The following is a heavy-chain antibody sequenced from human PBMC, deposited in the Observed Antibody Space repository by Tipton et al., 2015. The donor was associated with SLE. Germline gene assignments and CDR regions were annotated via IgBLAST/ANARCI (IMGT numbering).Heavy chain of an antibody. J-gene: IGHJ1*01. CDR2: IYYSGST. D-gene: IGHD3-16*01. Sequence: QVQLVQSGAEVKPSETLSLTCTVSGGSISSYYWSWIRQPPGKGLEWIGYIYYSGSTNYNPSLKSRVTISVDTSKNQFSLKLSSVTAADTAVYYCARDKEGEGSIAWGQGTLVTVSS. CDR3: ARDKEGEGSIA. V-gene: IGHV4-59*01. CDR1: GGSISSYY.